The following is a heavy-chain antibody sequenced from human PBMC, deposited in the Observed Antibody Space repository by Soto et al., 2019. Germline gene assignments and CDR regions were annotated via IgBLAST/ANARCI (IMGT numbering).Heavy chain of an antibody. J-gene: IGHJ4*02. Sequence: SETLSLTCTVSGGSISSGGYYWSWIRQHPGKGLKWIGYIYYSGSTYYNPSLKSRVTISVDTSKNQFSLKLSSVTAADTAVYYCATLHRGCCTNGVCYPPRIAAAGTFDYWGQGTLVTVSS. CDR1: GGSISSGGYY. CDR2: IYYSGST. D-gene: IGHD2-8*01. CDR3: ATLHRGCCTNGVCYPPRIAAAGTFDY. V-gene: IGHV4-31*03.